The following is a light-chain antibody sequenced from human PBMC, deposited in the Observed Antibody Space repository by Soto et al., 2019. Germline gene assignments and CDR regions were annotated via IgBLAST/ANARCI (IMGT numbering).Light chain of an antibody. V-gene: IGLV4-69*01. CDR1: SGHSSYA. Sequence: QPVLTQSPSASASLGASVKLTCTLSSGHSSYAIAWHQQQPEKGPRYLMKLNSDGSHSKGDGIPDRFSGSRSGAERYLTISSLQSEDEADYYCQTWGTGVCGGGTKVTVL. CDR3: QTWGTGV. J-gene: IGLJ2*01. CDR2: LNSDGSH.